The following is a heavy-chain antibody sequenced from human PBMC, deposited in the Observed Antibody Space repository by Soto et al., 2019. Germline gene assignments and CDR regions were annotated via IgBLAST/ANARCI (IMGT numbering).Heavy chain of an antibody. CDR3: TRRARIGKQLWLPFDS. D-gene: IGHD3-22*01. Sequence: ASVKVSCKASGYTFRDCDINWVRQASGQGLEWMGWMNPNSGNTAYAQKFQGRVTMTGDTTTNTAYMELSSLTSADTAVYYCTRRARIGKQLWLPFDSWAQGTLVTVSS. CDR2: MNPNSGNT. J-gene: IGHJ4*02. CDR1: GYTFRDCD. V-gene: IGHV1-8*01.